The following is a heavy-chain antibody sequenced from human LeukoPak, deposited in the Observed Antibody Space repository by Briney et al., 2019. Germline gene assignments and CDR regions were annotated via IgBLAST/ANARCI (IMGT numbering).Heavy chain of an antibody. J-gene: IGHJ4*02. CDR1: GFTFGDYA. CDR3: TREGYSGSYYVNY. CDR2: IRSKAYGGTT. D-gene: IGHD1-26*01. Sequence: PGGSLRLSCTASGFTFGDYAMSWSRQAPGKGLEWVGFIRSKAYGGTTEYAASVKGRFTISRDDSKSIAYLQMNSLKTEDTAVYYCTREGYSGSYYVNYWGQGTLVTVSS. V-gene: IGHV3-49*03.